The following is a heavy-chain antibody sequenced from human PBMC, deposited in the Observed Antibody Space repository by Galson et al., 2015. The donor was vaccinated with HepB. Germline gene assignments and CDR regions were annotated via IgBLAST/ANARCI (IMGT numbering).Heavy chain of an antibody. D-gene: IGHD3-10*01. CDR3: ASDGNYGSGSPMVY. Sequence: SLRLSCAASGFTFSSYSMNWVRQAPGRGLEWVSSVSSTSNYLYYADSVKGRFAISRDNAKNSLYLQMNSLRAEDTAVYYCASDGNYGSGSPMVYWGQGTLVTVSS. CDR1: GFTFSSYS. V-gene: IGHV3-21*01. J-gene: IGHJ4*02. CDR2: VSSTSNYL.